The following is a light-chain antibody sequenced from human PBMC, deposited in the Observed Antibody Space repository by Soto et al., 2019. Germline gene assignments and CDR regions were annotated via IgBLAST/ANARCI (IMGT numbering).Light chain of an antibody. Sequence: EIVLTQSPGTLSLSPGERATLSCRASQSVSVNSLAWDQQKGGQAPRLLIYAASTRATGGPDRFSGTGSGTDFALTISRLETDDSGVYYCQQYGGSPFTFGPGTKVDIK. CDR3: QQYGGSPFT. CDR1: QSVSVNS. V-gene: IGKV3-20*01. CDR2: AAS. J-gene: IGKJ3*01.